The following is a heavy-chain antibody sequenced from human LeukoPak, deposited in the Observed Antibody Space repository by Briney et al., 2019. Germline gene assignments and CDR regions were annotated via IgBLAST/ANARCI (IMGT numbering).Heavy chain of an antibody. D-gene: IGHD5-18*01. J-gene: IGHJ4*02. V-gene: IGHV4-59*12. CDR3: ARDRGGYTYSHDY. CDR1: GDSMTGYY. CDR2: IYYSGST. Sequence: SETQSLTCTVSGDSMTGYYWTWIRQPPGKGLEWIGYIYYSGSTNYNPSLKSRVTISVDTSKNQLSLKLNFVTAADTAVYYCARDRGGYTYSHDYWGQGTLVTVSS.